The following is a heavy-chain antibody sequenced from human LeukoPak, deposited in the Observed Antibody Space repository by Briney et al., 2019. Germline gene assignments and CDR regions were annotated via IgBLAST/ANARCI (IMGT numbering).Heavy chain of an antibody. J-gene: IGHJ4*02. CDR2: ISYDGSNK. CDR1: GFTFSSYA. D-gene: IGHD5-18*01. Sequence: GGSLRLSCAASGFTFSSYAMHWVRQAPGKGLEWVAVISYDGSNKYYADSVKGRFTISRDNSKNTLYLQMNSLRAEDTAVYYCARVRTAIAYYFDYWGQGTLVIVSS. V-gene: IGHV3-30-3*01. CDR3: ARVRTAIAYYFDY.